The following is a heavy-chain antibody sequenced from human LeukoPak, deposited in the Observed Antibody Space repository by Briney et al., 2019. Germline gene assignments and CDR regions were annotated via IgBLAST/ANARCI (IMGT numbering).Heavy chain of an antibody. J-gene: IGHJ4*02. CDR2: ISGSGGST. CDR1: GFTFSSYA. V-gene: IGHV3-23*01. D-gene: IGHD3-22*01. Sequence: GGSLRLSCAASGFTFSSYAMSWVRQAPGKGLEWVSAISGSGGSTYYADSVKGRFTISRDNSKNTLYLQMNSLRAEDTAVYYCAKGGFVYYDSRVHDYWGQGTLVTVSS. CDR3: AKGGFVYYDSRVHDY.